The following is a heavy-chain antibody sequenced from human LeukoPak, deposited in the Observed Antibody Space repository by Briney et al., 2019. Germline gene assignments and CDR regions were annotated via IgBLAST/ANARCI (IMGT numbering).Heavy chain of an antibody. V-gene: IGHV1-18*01. Sequence: ASVKVSCKASGYTFTSYGISWLRQAPGQGLEWMGWISAYNGNTNYARKLQGRVTMTTDTSTSTAYMEHSSLRSDDTAVYYCARETSRYYYYGMDVWGQGTTVTVSS. CDR3: ARETSRYYYYGMDV. D-gene: IGHD2-2*01. CDR1: GYTFTSYG. CDR2: ISAYNGNT. J-gene: IGHJ6*02.